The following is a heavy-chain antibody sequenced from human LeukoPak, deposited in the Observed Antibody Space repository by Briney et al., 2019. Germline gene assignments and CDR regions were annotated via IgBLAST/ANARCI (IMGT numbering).Heavy chain of an antibody. D-gene: IGHD3-22*01. Sequence: SETLSLTCTVSGGSISSSSYYWGWIRQPPGKGLEWIGSIYYSGSTYYNPSLKSRVTISVDTSKNQFSLKLSSVTAADTAVYYCARHPGYDYWGQGTLATVSS. CDR2: IYYSGST. J-gene: IGHJ4*02. CDR3: ARHPGYDY. V-gene: IGHV4-39*01. CDR1: GGSISSSSYY.